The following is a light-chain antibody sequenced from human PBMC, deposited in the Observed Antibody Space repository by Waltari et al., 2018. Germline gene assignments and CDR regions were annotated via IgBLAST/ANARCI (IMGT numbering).Light chain of an antibody. J-gene: IGKJ4*01. CDR3: QQSYSTPRFT. V-gene: IGKV1-39*01. Sequence: DIQLTQSPSSLSASVGDRVTITCRASKSISSYLNWYQQKPGKAPKLLIYAASSLQSGVPSRFSGSGSGTDFTLTISSLQPEDFATYYCQQSYSTPRFTFGGGTKVEIK. CDR1: KSISSY. CDR2: AAS.